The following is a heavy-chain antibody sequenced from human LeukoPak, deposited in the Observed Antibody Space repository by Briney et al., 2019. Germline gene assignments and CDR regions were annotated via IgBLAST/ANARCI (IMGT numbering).Heavy chain of an antibody. CDR2: IYTSGST. V-gene: IGHV4-4*07. Sequence: NPSETLSLTCTVSGGSISSYYWSWIRQPAGKGLEWIGRIYTSGSTNYNPSLKSRVTMSVDTSKNQFSLKLSSVTAADTAVYYCARDRRHYDTLTGYYNDYWGQGTLVTVSS. CDR1: GGSISSYY. J-gene: IGHJ4*02. D-gene: IGHD3-9*01. CDR3: ARDRRHYDTLTGYYNDY.